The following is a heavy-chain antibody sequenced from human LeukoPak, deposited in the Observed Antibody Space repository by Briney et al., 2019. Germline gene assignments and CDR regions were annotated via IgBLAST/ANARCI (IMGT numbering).Heavy chain of an antibody. CDR1: GYTFTSYG. CDR2: ISAYNGNT. Sequence: ASVKVSCKASGYTFTSYGISWVRQAPGQGLEWMGWISAYNGNTNYAQKLQGRVTITADESTSTAYMELSSLRSEDTAVYYCARDYYDSSGYRFDYWGQGTLVTVSS. J-gene: IGHJ4*02. CDR3: ARDYYDSSGYRFDY. V-gene: IGHV1-18*01. D-gene: IGHD3-22*01.